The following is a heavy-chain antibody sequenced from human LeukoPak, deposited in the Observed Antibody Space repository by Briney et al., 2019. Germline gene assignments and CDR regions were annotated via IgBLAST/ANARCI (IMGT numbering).Heavy chain of an antibody. Sequence: GGSLRLSCAASGFTFSSYGIHWVRQAPGKGLEWVAFIRYDGTNKYYADSVKGRFTISRDTSKNTLYLQMNSLRTEDTAVYYCAKDLGSSGCFDYWGQGTLVTVSS. CDR3: AKDLGSSGCFDY. CDR2: IRYDGTNK. D-gene: IGHD6-19*01. J-gene: IGHJ4*02. V-gene: IGHV3-30*02. CDR1: GFTFSSYG.